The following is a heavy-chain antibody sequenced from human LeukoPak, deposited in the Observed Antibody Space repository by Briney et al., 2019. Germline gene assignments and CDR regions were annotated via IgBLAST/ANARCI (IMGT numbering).Heavy chain of an antibody. V-gene: IGHV3-30*18. CDR2: ISYDGSNK. J-gene: IGHJ4*02. CDR1: GFTFSIYG. Sequence: GRSLRLSCAASGFTFSIYGIHWVCQAPGKGLEWVAVISYDGSNKYYADSVKGRFTISRDNSKNTLYLQMNSLRAEDTAVYYCAKEVEYSSGWPYFDYWGQGTLVTVSS. D-gene: IGHD6-19*01. CDR3: AKEVEYSSGWPYFDY.